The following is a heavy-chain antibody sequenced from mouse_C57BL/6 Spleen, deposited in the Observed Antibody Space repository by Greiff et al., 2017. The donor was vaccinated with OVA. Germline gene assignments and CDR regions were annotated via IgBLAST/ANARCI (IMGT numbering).Heavy chain of an antibody. CDR1: GYTFTSYW. Sequence: VKLQQPGAELVKPGASVKMSCKASGYTFTSYWITWVKQRPGQGLEWIEDIFPGSGSTNYNEKFKSKATLTVDTSSSTAYMQLSSLTSEDSAVYYCARSGYSNYVEDAMDYWGQGTSVTVSS. D-gene: IGHD2-5*01. CDR2: IFPGSGST. J-gene: IGHJ4*01. CDR3: ARSGYSNYVEDAMDY. V-gene: IGHV1-55*01.